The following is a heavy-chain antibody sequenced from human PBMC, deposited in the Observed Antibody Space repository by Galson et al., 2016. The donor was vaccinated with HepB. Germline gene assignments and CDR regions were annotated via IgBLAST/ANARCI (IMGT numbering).Heavy chain of an antibody. D-gene: IGHD4-11*01. CDR2: IGATGGTT. Sequence: SLRLSCAASEFTFNAYGMIWVRQAPGKGLEWVSLIGATGGTTYYADSVKGRFTISRDNSKNTLYLQMNSLRAEDTAVYYWAKGTLQGGYYGFDVWGQGTTVTVSS. CDR3: AKGTLQGGYYGFDV. CDR1: EFTFNAYG. V-gene: IGHV3-23*01. J-gene: IGHJ6*02.